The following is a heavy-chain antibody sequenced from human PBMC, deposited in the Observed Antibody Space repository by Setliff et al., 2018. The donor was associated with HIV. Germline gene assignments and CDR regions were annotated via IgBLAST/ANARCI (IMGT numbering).Heavy chain of an antibody. CDR3: ARDHHSGRGSNFPWYSDL. CDR1: GYTFTSYD. D-gene: IGHD1-26*01. J-gene: IGHJ2*01. V-gene: IGHV1-18*01. CDR2: MTPYSGNT. Sequence: ASVKVSCKASGYTFTSYDINWVRQAAGHGLEWMGWMTPYSGNTGYAQKFQGRVTMTTDTSTSIAYMELKSLRSEDTAVYYCARDHHSGRGSNFPWYSDLWGRGTLVTVSS.